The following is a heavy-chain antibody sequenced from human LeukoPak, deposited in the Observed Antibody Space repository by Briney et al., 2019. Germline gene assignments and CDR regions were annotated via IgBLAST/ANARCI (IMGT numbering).Heavy chain of an antibody. CDR2: IYYSGST. CDR1: GGSISSGGYY. V-gene: IGHV4-31*03. Sequence: NPSQTLSLTCTVSGGSISSGGYYWSWIRQHPGKGLEWIGYIYYSGSTYYNPSLKSRVTISVDTSKNQFSLKLSSVTAADTAVYYCARKDIVVVPAAQEGDWFDPWGQGTLVTVSS. CDR3: ARKDIVVVPAAQEGDWFDP. D-gene: IGHD2-2*01. J-gene: IGHJ5*02.